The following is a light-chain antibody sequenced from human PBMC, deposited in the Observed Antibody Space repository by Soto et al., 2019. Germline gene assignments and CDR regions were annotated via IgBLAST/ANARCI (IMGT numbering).Light chain of an antibody. J-gene: IGKJ1*01. V-gene: IGKV3-20*01. CDR3: QQYGDSPPWT. CDR1: QSISYY. Sequence: EIVLTQSPATLSLSPGERATLSCRASQSISYYLAWYQQKPGQAPRLVIYDASSRATGISDRFSGSGSGTDFTLTISRLEPEDFAVYYCQQYGDSPPWTFGQGTKVDIK. CDR2: DAS.